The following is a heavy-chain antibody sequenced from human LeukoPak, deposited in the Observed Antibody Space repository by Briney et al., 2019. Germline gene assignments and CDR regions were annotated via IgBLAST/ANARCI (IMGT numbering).Heavy chain of an antibody. D-gene: IGHD1-26*01. CDR3: ARDLSGGSYMPDAFNI. V-gene: IGHV4-34*01. CDR2: INHSRSTNYIPS. J-gene: IGHJ3*02. CDR1: GGPVSGYS. Sequence: SETLSLTCAVYGGPVSGYSWSWIRQPPGKGLEWIGEINHSRSTNYIPSNYNPSLKSRVTISGDTSKNQFSLKMRSLTAADTAVYYCARDLSGGSYMPDAFNIWGQGTMVTVSS.